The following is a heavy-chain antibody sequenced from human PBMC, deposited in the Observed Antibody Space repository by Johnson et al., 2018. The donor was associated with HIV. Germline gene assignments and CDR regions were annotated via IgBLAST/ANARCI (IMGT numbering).Heavy chain of an antibody. CDR2: ISYDGSNK. Sequence: QVQLVESGGGVVQPGRSLSLSCAASGFTFSSYSMNWVRQAPGKGLEWVAVISYDGSNKYYADSVKGRFTISRDNAKNSLYLQMNSLRAEDTAVYYCARNGLIPAAKGVAFDIWGHGTTVTVSS. CDR3: ARNGLIPAAKGVAFDI. CDR1: GFTFSSYS. D-gene: IGHD2-2*01. V-gene: IGHV3-30-3*01. J-gene: IGHJ3*02.